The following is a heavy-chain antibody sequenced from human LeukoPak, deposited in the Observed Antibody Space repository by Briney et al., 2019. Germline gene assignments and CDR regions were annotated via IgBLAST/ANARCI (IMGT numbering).Heavy chain of an antibody. J-gene: IGHJ4*02. CDR2: ISYDGSNK. CDR3: AKDRSGYDIHFDY. D-gene: IGHD5-12*01. CDR1: GFTFSSYG. V-gene: IGHV3-30*18. Sequence: GGSLRLSCAASGFTFSSYGMHWGRQAPGKGLEWVAVISYDGSNKYYADSVKGRFTISRDNSKNTLYLQMNSLRAEDTAVYYCAKDRSGYDIHFDYWGQGTLVTVSS.